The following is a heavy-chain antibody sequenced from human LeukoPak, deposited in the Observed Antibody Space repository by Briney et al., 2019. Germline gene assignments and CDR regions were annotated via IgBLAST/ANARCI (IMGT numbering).Heavy chain of an antibody. CDR1: GFTCSIYW. V-gene: IGHV3-7*05. CDR3: ARDLSWIQLPGY. D-gene: IGHD5-18*01. J-gene: IGHJ4*02. CDR2: IKQDGSEK. Sequence: GGSLRLSCAASGFTCSIYWMTWVRRAPGKGLEWVANIKQDGSEKYYVDSVKGRFTISRDNAKNSLYLQMNSLRAEDTAVYYCARDLSWIQLPGYWRQGTLVTVSS.